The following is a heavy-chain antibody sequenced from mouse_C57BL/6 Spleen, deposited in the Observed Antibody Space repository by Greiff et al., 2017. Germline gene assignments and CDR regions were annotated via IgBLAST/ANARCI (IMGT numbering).Heavy chain of an antibody. CDR3: ARRGRVTVTYAMDY. CDR1: GFTFSDYG. D-gene: IGHD2-13*01. V-gene: IGHV5-17*01. Sequence: EVQGVESGGGLVKPGGSLKLSCAASGFTFSDYGMHWVRQAPEKGLEWVAYISSGSSTIYYADTVKGRFTISRDNAKNTLFLQMTSLRSEDTAMYYCARRGRVTVTYAMDYWGQGTSVTVSS. CDR2: ISSGSSTI. J-gene: IGHJ4*01.